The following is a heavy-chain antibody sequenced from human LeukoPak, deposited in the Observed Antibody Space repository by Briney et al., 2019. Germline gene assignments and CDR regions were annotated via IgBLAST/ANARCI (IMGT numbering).Heavy chain of an antibody. V-gene: IGHV4-59*08. J-gene: IGHJ5*02. CDR1: GGSISSYY. CDR2: IYYSGST. D-gene: IGHD6-13*01. CDR3: ARHPSSYSSSWYDNWFDP. Sequence: SETLSLTCTVSGGSISSYYWSWIRQPPGKGLEWIGYIYYSGSTNYNPSLKSRVTISVDTSKNQFSLKLSSVTAADTAVYHCARHPSSYSSSWYDNWFDPWGQGTLVTVSS.